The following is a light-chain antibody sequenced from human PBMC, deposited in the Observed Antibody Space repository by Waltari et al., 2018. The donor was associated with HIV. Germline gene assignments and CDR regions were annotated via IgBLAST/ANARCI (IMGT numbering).Light chain of an antibody. CDR1: DSNIGANYD. CDR3: QSYDNSLSGYV. Sequence: QSVLTQPPSVSGAPGQRVTISCTGSDSNIGANYDVHWYQQLPGTAPKALIYGNTNRPSGVPDRFSGSKSDTSASLAITGLQAEDEADYYCQSYDNSLSGYVFGTGTKVSVL. V-gene: IGLV1-40*01. CDR2: GNT. J-gene: IGLJ1*01.